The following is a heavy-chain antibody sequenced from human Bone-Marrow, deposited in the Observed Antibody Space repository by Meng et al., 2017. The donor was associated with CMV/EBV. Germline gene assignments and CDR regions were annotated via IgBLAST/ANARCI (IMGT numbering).Heavy chain of an antibody. Sequence: ASVKVSCKASGYTFTGYYMHWVRQAPGQGLEWMGWINPNSGTTNYAQKFQGRVTMTRDTSISTAYMELSRLRSDDTAVYYCARDAIGGSHGYYGLDVWGQGTTVTGSS. V-gene: IGHV1-2*02. D-gene: IGHD1-26*01. CDR3: ARDAIGGSHGYYGLDV. CDR2: INPNSGTT. CDR1: GYTFTGYY. J-gene: IGHJ6*02.